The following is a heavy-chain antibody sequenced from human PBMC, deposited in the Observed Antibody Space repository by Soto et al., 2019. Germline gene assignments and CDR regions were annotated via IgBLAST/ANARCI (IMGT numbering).Heavy chain of an antibody. CDR1: GFSLSTSGRG. CDR2: IYWNDDE. V-gene: IGHV2-5*01. D-gene: IGHD4-17*01. CDR3: AHRGYGDYPRDNWFDP. J-gene: IGHJ5*02. Sequence: QITLKESGPTLVQPTQTLTLTCSFSGFSLSTSGRGVGWIRQPPGKALEWLALIYWNDDERYSPSLKNRVTITKDTYKNQVVLTMTNMDPVDTATYYCAHRGYGDYPRDNWFDPWGQGTLVTVSS.